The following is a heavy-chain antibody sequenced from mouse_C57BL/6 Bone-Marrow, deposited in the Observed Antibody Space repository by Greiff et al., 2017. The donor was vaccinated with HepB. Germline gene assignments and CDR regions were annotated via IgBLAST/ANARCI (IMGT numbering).Heavy chain of an antibody. Sequence: VQLQQSGAELARPGASVKMSCKASGYTFTSYTMHWVKQRPGQGLEWIGYINPSSGYTKYNQKFKDKATLTVDKSSSTAYMQLSSLTSEDSAVYYCARYDGYYVYFDYWGQGTTLTVSS. J-gene: IGHJ2*01. CDR2: INPSSGYT. CDR1: GYTFTSYT. D-gene: IGHD2-3*01. V-gene: IGHV1-4*01. CDR3: ARYDGYYVYFDY.